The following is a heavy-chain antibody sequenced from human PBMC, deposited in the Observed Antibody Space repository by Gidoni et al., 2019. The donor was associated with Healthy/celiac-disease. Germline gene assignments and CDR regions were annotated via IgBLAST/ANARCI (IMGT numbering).Heavy chain of an antibody. Sequence: QVQLVQSGAEVKKPGSSVQVSCKPSGGTVRSYAISWVRQAPGQGLEWMGGIIPILGTANYAQKFQGRVTITADESTSTAYMELRSLRSEDTAVYYCARGDSSGSPYHDAFDIWGQGTMVTVSS. CDR3: ARGDSSGSPYHDAFDI. CDR2: IIPILGTA. V-gene: IGHV1-69*01. J-gene: IGHJ3*02. D-gene: IGHD3-22*01. CDR1: GGTVRSYA.